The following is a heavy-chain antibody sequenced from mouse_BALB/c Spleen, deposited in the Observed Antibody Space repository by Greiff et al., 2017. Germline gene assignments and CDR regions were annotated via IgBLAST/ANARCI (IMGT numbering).Heavy chain of an antibody. V-gene: IGHV3-6*02. CDR2: ISYDGSN. CDR1: GYSITSGYY. J-gene: IGHJ2*01. D-gene: IGHD1-1*02. Sequence: EVQLQESGPGLVKPPQSLSLTCSVTGYSITSGYYWNWIRQFPGNKLEWMGYISYDGSNNYNPSLKNRISITRDTSKNQFFLKLNSVTTEDTATYYCARDVVLDYWGQGTTLTVSS. CDR3: ARDVVLDY.